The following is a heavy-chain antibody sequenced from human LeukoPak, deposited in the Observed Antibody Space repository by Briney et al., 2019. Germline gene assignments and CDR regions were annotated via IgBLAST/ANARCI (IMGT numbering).Heavy chain of an antibody. D-gene: IGHD6-13*01. Sequence: SETLSLTCTVSGVSISSSSYYWGWIRQPPGKGLEWIGSIYYSGSTYYNPSLKSRVTISVDTSKNQFSLKLSSVTAADTAVYYCARDVPASILGIAAAGYTARGAFDIWGQGTMVTVSS. CDR2: IYYSGST. CDR3: ARDVPASILGIAAAGYTARGAFDI. J-gene: IGHJ3*02. CDR1: GVSISSSSYY. V-gene: IGHV4-39*07.